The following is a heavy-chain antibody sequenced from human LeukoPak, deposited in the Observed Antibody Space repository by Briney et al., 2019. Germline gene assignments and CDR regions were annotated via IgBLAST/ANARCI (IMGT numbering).Heavy chain of an antibody. J-gene: IGHJ5*02. Sequence: GGSLRLSCAASGFTFSSYSMNWVRQAPGKGLEWVSSISSSSSYIYYADSVKGRFTISRDNAKNSLYLQMNSLRAEDTAVYYCARENTYYDILTGYRPLNWFDPWGQGTLVTVSS. CDR2: ISSSSSYI. CDR3: ARENTYYDILTGYRPLNWFDP. CDR1: GFTFSSYS. V-gene: IGHV3-21*01. D-gene: IGHD3-9*01.